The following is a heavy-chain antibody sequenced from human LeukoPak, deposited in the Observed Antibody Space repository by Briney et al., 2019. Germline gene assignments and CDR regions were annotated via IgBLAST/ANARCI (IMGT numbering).Heavy chain of an antibody. J-gene: IGHJ4*02. V-gene: IGHV4-30-4*01. D-gene: IGHD3-22*01. CDR3: ARVQHSYDSSDYYLPYFDY. CDR1: GGSISSGDYY. Sequence: SETLSLTCTVSGGSISSGDYYWSWIRQPPGKGLEWIGYIYYSGSTYYNPSLKSRVTISVDTSKNQFSLKLSSVTAADTAVYYCARVQHSYDSSDYYLPYFDYWGQGTLVTVSS. CDR2: IYYSGST.